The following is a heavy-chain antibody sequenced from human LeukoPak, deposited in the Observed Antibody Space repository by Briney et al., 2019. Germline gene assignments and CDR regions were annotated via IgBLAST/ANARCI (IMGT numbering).Heavy chain of an antibody. CDR3: ARDALYPTVTTNGGLGY. J-gene: IGHJ4*02. D-gene: IGHD4-17*01. CDR2: IWYDGSNK. CDR1: GFTFSSYG. V-gene: IGHV3-33*01. Sequence: GGSLRLSCAASGFTFSSYGMHWVRQAPGKGLEWVAVIWYDGSNKYYADSVKGRFTISRDNSKNTLYLQMNSLRAEDTAVYYCARDALYPTVTTNGGLGYWGQGTLVTVSS.